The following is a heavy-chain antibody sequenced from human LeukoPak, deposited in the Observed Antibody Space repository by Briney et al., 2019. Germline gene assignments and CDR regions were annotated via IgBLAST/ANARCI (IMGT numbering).Heavy chain of an antibody. CDR1: VFPFNIYS. J-gene: IGHJ5*02. CDR2: ISSSSSYI. V-gene: IGHV3-21*01. D-gene: IGHD1-7*01. Sequence: SGGTLRLFCAVSVFPFNIYSMKCVSQARGKGLEEVSSISSSSSYIYYADSVKGRFTISRDNAKNSLYLQMNSLRAEDTAVYYCARGSNWNSISTPNWFDPWGQGTLVTVSS. CDR3: ARGSNWNSISTPNWFDP.